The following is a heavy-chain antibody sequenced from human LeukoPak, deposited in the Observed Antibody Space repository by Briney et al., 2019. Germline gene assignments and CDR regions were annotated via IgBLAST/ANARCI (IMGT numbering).Heavy chain of an antibody. CDR1: GFTFSSYA. CDR3: AKDLYGDYVGDY. V-gene: IGHV3-23*01. J-gene: IGHJ4*02. CDR2: ISASDDST. D-gene: IGHD4-17*01. Sequence: PGGSLRLSCAASGFTFSSYAMSWVRQAPGKGLEWVSTISASDDSTFYADSVKGRFTISRDNSKNTLYPQMNSLRAEDTAVYFCAKDLYGDYVGDYWGQGTLVTVSS.